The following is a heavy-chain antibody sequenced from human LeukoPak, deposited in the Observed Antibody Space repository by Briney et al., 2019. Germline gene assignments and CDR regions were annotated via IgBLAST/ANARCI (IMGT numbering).Heavy chain of an antibody. V-gene: IGHV1-69*01. CDR1: GGTFSSYA. CDR2: IIPIFGTA. CDR3: ATVRSSGWYRATDAFDI. Sequence: GSSVKVSCKASGGTFSSYAISWVRQAPGQGLEWMGGIIPIFGTANYAQKFQGRVTITADESTSTAYMELSSLRSEDTAVYYCATVRSSGWYRATDAFDIWGQGTMVTVSS. J-gene: IGHJ3*02. D-gene: IGHD6-19*01.